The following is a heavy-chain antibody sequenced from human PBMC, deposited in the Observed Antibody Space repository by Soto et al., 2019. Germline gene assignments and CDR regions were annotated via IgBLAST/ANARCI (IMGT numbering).Heavy chain of an antibody. CDR3: ARGGRFLEWQYYDMDV. CDR1: GFTFSSYA. CDR2: ISYDGSNK. J-gene: IGHJ6*02. D-gene: IGHD3-3*01. V-gene: IGHV3-30-3*01. Sequence: QVQLVESGGGVVQPGRSLRLSCAASGFTFSSYAMHWVRQAPGKGLEWVAVISYDGSNKYYADSVKGRFTISRDNSKNTLYLQMNSLRAEDTAVYYCARGGRFLEWQYYDMDVWGQGTTVTVSS.